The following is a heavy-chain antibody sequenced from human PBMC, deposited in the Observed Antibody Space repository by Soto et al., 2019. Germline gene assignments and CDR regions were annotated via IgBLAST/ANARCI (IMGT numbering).Heavy chain of an antibody. V-gene: IGHV3-23*01. Sequence: GGSLRLSCAASGFTFSGYAMGWVRQAPGKGLEWVSTISGSGGSTYYSDSVKGRFTISRDNSKNTLYLQMNSLSAEDTALYYCAKDPSYDSSGYYYEGNFDYWGQGTLVTVSS. CDR1: GFTFSGYA. CDR2: ISGSGGST. CDR3: AKDPSYDSSGYYYEGNFDY. D-gene: IGHD3-22*01. J-gene: IGHJ4*02.